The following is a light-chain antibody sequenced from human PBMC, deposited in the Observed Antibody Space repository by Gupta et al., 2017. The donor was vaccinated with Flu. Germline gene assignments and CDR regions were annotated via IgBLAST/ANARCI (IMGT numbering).Light chain of an antibody. CDR1: QSVSSSY. J-gene: IGKJ2*01. Sequence: EIVLTQSPGTLSLSPGERATLSCRASQSVSSSYLAWYQQKPGQAPRLLIYGASSRANGIPDRFSGSGSGTDFTLTISRLEPEDFAVYYCQQYGSSPPLYTFGQGTKLEIK. V-gene: IGKV3-20*01. CDR2: GAS. CDR3: QQYGSSPPLYT.